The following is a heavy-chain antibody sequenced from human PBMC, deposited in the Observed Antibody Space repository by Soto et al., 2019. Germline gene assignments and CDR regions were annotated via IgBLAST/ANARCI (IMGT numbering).Heavy chain of an antibody. Sequence: SETLSLTCTVSGGSISSYYWSWIRQPPGKVLDWIGYIYYSGSTNYNPSLKSRVTISVDTSKNQFSLKLSSLTAADTAVYYCARQGDILTGYYYYGMDVWGQGTTVTVSS. CDR3: ARQGDILTGYYYYGMDV. D-gene: IGHD3-9*01. CDR1: GGSISSYY. J-gene: IGHJ6*02. CDR2: IYYSGST. V-gene: IGHV4-59*08.